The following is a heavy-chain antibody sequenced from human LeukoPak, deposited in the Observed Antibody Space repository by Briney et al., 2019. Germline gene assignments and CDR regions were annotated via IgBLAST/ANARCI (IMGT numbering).Heavy chain of an antibody. CDR3: ATRSYDFWSGRAYYYFDY. J-gene: IGHJ4*02. Sequence: PSETLSLTCAVYGGSFSGYYWSWIRQPPGKGLEWIGEINHSGSTNYNPSPKSRVTISVDTSKNQFSLKLSSVTAADTAVYYCATRSYDFWSGRAYYYFDYWGQGTLVTVSS. CDR2: INHSGST. CDR1: GGSFSGYY. V-gene: IGHV4-34*01. D-gene: IGHD3-3*01.